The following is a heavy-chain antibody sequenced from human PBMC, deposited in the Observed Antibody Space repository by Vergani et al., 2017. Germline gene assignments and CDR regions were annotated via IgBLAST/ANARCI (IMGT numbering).Heavy chain of an antibody. CDR3: ARAGQRCFDY. J-gene: IGHJ4*02. V-gene: IGHV3-9*01. D-gene: IGHD4-17*01. CDR1: GFTFDDYA. Sequence: EVQLVESGGGLVQPGRSLRLSCAASGFTFDDYAMHWVRQAPGKGLEWVSGISWNSGSIGYADSVKGRFTISRDNAKNSLYLQMNSLRAEDTALYYCARAGQRCFDYWGQGTLVTVSS. CDR2: ISWNSGSI.